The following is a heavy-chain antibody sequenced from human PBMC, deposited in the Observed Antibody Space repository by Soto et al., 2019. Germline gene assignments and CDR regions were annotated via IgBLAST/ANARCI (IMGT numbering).Heavy chain of an antibody. Sequence: GASVKVSCKASGFTFTSSAVPWVRQSRGQRLEWIGWIGVGSGNTNYAQKLQGRVTMTTETSASTAYMELSSLRSEDTAVYYCARVGGSYGRWGAEYLQHWGQGTLVTVSS. V-gene: IGHV1-58*01. CDR1: GFTFTSSA. D-gene: IGHD1-26*01. CDR3: ARVGGSYGRWGAEYLQH. J-gene: IGHJ1*01. CDR2: IGVGSGNT.